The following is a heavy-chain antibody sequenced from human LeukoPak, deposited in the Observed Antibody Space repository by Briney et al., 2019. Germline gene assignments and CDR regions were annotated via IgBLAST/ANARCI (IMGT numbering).Heavy chain of an antibody. J-gene: IGHJ1*01. Sequence: GGSLRLSCAASGFTFSSYGMSWVRQAPGKGLEWVSGISGSGGSTYYADSVKGRFTISRDNSKNTLYLRMNSLRAEDTAVYYCAKPPVYGSGFHHWGQGTLVTVSS. CDR2: ISGSGGST. V-gene: IGHV3-23*01. CDR1: GFTFSSYG. CDR3: AKPPVYGSGFHH. D-gene: IGHD3-10*01.